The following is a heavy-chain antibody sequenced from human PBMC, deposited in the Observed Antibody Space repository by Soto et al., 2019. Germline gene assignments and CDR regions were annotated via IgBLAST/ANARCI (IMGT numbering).Heavy chain of an antibody. CDR1: GGSFSGYY. D-gene: IGHD6-13*01. CDR3: ARFGAAAAHDDN. CDR2: INHSGST. Sequence: PSETLSLTCAVYGGSFSGYYWSWIRQPPGKGLEWIGEINHSGSTNYNPSLKSRVTISVDTSKNQFSLKLSSVTAADTAVYYCARFGAAAAHDDNWGRGVLVTVSS. V-gene: IGHV4-34*01. J-gene: IGHJ4*01.